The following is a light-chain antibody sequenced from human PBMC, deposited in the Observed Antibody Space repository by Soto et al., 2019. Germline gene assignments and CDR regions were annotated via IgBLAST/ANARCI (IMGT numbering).Light chain of an antibody. CDR3: CSNAVGSTYV. Sequence: QSVLTQPASVSGSPGQSITISCTGTSTDVGSHKLVSWYQQYPGNAPKLIIFEAYRRPSGVSNRFSGSKSGSTASLTIAGLQAEDEADYYCCSNAVGSTYVFGTGTKLTVL. CDR1: STDVGSHKL. J-gene: IGLJ1*01. V-gene: IGLV2-23*01. CDR2: EAY.